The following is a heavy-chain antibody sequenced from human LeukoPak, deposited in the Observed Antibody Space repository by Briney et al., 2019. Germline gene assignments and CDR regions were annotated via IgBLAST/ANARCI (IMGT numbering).Heavy chain of an antibody. D-gene: IGHD5-18*01. V-gene: IGHV1-69*05. CDR2: IIPIFGTA. CDR3: ARVAMVTPRWFDP. Sequence: SVKVSCKASGGTFSSYAISWVRQAPGQGLEWMGRIIPIFGTANYAQKFQGRVTITTDESTSTAYMELSSLRSGDTAVYYCARVAMVTPRWFDPWGQGTLVTVSS. CDR1: GGTFSSYA. J-gene: IGHJ5*02.